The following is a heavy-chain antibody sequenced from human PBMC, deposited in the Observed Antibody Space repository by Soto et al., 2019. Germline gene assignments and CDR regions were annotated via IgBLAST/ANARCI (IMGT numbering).Heavy chain of an antibody. Sequence: SLTLSLTCSDSRRAVSSGGYRLWWFRSHQGKGLEWIGYIYYRGSTYYNPSLESRITMAVDTSKNQFSLKLSSVTAADTAVYFCVRGQPHRITIFEVVIRSYDYGMDVWGQGTTVTVSS. CDR3: VRGQPHRITIFEVVIRSYDYGMDV. CDR1: RRAVSSGGYR. J-gene: IGHJ6*02. D-gene: IGHD3-3*01. V-gene: IGHV4-31*03. CDR2: IYYRGST.